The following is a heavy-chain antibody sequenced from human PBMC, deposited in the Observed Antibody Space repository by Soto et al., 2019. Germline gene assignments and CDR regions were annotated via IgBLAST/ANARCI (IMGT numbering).Heavy chain of an antibody. CDR1: GGSISSSSYY. D-gene: IGHD3-10*01. Sequence: SETLSLTCTVSGGSISSSSYYWGWIRQPPGKGLEWIGSIYYSGSTYYNPSLKSRVTISVDTSKNQFSLKLSSVTAADTAVYYCARLRRADAGAYYSDVWGQGTRVTVSS. CDR2: IYYSGST. V-gene: IGHV4-39*01. J-gene: IGHJ6*02. CDR3: ARLRRADAGAYYSDV.